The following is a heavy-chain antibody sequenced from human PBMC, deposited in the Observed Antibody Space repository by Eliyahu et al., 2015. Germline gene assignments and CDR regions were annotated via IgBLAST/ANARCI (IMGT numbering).Heavy chain of an antibody. J-gene: IGHJ4*02. V-gene: IGHV4-4*02. CDR1: XXSXSSSNW. Sequence: QVQLQESGPGLVKPSGTLSLTCAVSXXSXSSSNWWSWVRXPPGKGLEWIGEIYHSGSTNYXPSLKSRVTISVDKSKNQFSLKLSSVTAADTAVYYCARVSVGATRFDYWGQGTLVTVSS. D-gene: IGHD1-26*01. CDR3: ARVSVGATRFDY. CDR2: IYHSGST.